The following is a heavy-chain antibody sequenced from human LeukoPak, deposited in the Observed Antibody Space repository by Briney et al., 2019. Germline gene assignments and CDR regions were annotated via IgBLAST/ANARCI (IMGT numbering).Heavy chain of an antibody. CDR1: SYTFINHG. CDR2: ISPYNNNT. J-gene: IGHJ5*02. D-gene: IGHD2-15*01. CDR3: ARGGYCSGGSCFKEIFDP. Sequence: ASVKVSCNASSYTFINHGISWVRHAPGQGLEWMGCISPYNNNTNYAQKLQGRGTMTTDTSTSTAYMELRSLRSDDTAVYYCARGGYCSGGSCFKEIFDPWGQGTLVTVSS. V-gene: IGHV1-18*01.